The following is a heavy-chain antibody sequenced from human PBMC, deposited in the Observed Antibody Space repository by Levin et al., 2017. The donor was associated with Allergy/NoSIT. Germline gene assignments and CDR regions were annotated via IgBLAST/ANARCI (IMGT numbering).Heavy chain of an antibody. D-gene: IGHD3-10*01. CDR3: ARRGDRAHFDY. J-gene: IGHJ4*02. Sequence: SETLSLTCTVSGGSISSYYWSWIRQPPGKGLEWIGYIYYSGSTNYNPSLKSRVTISVDTSKNQFSLKLSSVTAADTAVYYCARRGDRAHFDYWGQGTLVTVSS. CDR2: IYYSGST. V-gene: IGHV4-59*01. CDR1: GGSISSYY.